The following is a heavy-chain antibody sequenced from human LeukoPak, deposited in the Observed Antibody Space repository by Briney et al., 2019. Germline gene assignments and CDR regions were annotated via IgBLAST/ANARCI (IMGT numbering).Heavy chain of an antibody. D-gene: IGHD3-22*01. CDR1: GGTFSSYA. V-gene: IGHV1-69*05. CDR3: ARTETYYYDSSGYYSLDY. CDR2: IIPIFGTA. J-gene: IGHJ4*02. Sequence: SVKVSCKASGGTFSSYAISWVRQAPGQGLEWMGGIIPIFGTANYAQKFQGRVTITTDESTSTAYMELSSLRSEDTAVYYCARTETYYYDSSGYYSLDYWAREPWSPSPQ.